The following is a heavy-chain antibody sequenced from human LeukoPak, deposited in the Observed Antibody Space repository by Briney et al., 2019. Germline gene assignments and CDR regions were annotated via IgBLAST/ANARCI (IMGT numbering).Heavy chain of an antibody. CDR2: IIPIFGTA. D-gene: IGHD6-13*01. J-gene: IGHJ6*03. CDR3: ATGYSSRRAPKYYYMDV. CDR1: GGTFSSYA. V-gene: IGHV1-69*05. Sequence: ASVKVSCKASGGTFSSYAISWVRQAPGQGLEWMGRIIPIFGTANYAQKFQGRVTITTDESTGTAYMELSSLRSEDTAVYYCATGYSSRRAPKYYYMDVWGKGTTVTVSS.